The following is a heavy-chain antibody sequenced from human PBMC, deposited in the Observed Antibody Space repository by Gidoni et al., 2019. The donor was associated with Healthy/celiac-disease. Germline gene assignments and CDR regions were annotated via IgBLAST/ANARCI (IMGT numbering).Heavy chain of an antibody. Sequence: EVQLVESGGGWVKPGGSLRLSSPASGFTHSNAWMSWVRQAPGKGLELVGRIKSKTDGGTTDYAAPVKGRFTISRDDSKNTLYLQMNSLKTEDTAVYYCTTLRSSGWYKVDYWGQGTLVTVSS. V-gene: IGHV3-15*01. CDR3: TTLRSSGWYKVDY. CDR1: GFTHSNAW. J-gene: IGHJ4*02. D-gene: IGHD6-19*01. CDR2: IKSKTDGGTT.